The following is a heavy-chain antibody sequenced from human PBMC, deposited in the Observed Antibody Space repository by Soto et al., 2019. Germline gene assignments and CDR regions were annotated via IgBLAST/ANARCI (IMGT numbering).Heavy chain of an antibody. D-gene: IGHD5-12*01. J-gene: IGHJ3*02. Sequence: QITLKESGPTLVKPTQTLTLTCTFSGFSLSTSGVGVGWIRQPPGKALEWLALIFWNDDNRYSPSLKSRLPITKDTSKNQVVLTMTNMDPVDTATYYCAHRPLGIDGYNYVTGGAFDIWCQGTMVTVSS. CDR2: IFWNDDN. CDR3: AHRPLGIDGYNYVTGGAFDI. CDR1: GFSLSTSGVG. V-gene: IGHV2-5*01.